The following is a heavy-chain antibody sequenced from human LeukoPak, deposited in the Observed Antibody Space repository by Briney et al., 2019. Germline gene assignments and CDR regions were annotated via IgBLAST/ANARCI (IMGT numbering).Heavy chain of an antibody. CDR1: GFTSISYW. CDR3: ARGGRIVGATSLDY. Sequence: GGSLRLSCAASGFTSISYWMNWVRQAPGKGLEWVANIKQDGSEKYYVDSVKGRFTISRDNAKNSLYLQMNSLRAEDTAVYYCARGGRIVGATSLDYWGQGTLVTVSS. J-gene: IGHJ4*02. V-gene: IGHV3-7*03. D-gene: IGHD1-26*01. CDR2: IKQDGSEK.